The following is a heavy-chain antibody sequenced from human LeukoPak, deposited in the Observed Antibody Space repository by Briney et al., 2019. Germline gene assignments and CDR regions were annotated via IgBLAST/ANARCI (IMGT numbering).Heavy chain of an antibody. J-gene: IGHJ6*03. V-gene: IGHV4-59*01. CDR2: IYYSGST. Sequence: PSETLSLTCTVSGGSISSYYWSWIRQPPGKGLEWIGYIYYSGSTNYNPSLKSRVTISVDTSKNQFSLKLSSVTAADTAVYYCARVEYYYYYYMDVWGKGTTVTVSS. D-gene: IGHD1-1*01. CDR1: GGSISSYY. CDR3: ARVEYYYYYYMDV.